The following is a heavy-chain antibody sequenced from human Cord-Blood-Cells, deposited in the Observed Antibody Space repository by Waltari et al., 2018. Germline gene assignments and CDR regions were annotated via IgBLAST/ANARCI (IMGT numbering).Heavy chain of an antibody. D-gene: IGHD3-3*01. CDR3: ARVSPYDFWSGYYIDY. CDR2: IYYSGST. V-gene: IGHV4-31*03. J-gene: IGHJ4*02. CDR1: GGSISSGGYY. Sequence: QVQLQESGPGLVKPPQTLSLTCTVSGGSISSGGYYWSWLRQHPGKGLAWMGYIYYSGSTYYNPSLKSRVTISVDTSKNQFSLKLSSVTAADTAVYYCARVSPYDFWSGYYIDYWGQGTLVTVSS.